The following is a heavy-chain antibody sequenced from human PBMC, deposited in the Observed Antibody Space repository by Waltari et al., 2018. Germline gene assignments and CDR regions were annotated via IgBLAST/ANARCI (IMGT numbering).Heavy chain of an antibody. V-gene: IGHV1-69*06. Sequence: SSYAISWVRQAPGQGLEWMGRIIPIFGTANYAQKFQGRVTITADKSTSTAYMELSSLRSEDTAVYYCARGLIAGAIAFDIWGQGTMVTVSS. CDR3: ARGLIAGAIAFDI. D-gene: IGHD1-26*01. J-gene: IGHJ3*02. CDR2: IIPIFGTA. CDR1: SSYA.